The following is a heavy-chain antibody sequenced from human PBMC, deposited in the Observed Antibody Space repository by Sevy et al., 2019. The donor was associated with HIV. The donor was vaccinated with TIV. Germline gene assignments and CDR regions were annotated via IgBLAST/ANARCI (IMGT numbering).Heavy chain of an antibody. CDR1: GFTFSSYS. J-gene: IGHJ3*02. CDR2: ISSSSSYI. D-gene: IGHD3-3*01. CDR3: ARDRAIFGVTPDAFDI. V-gene: IGHV3-21*01. Sequence: GGSLRLSRAASGFTFSSYSMNWVRQAPGKGLEWVSSISSSSSYIYYADSVKGRFTISRDNAKNSLYLQMNSLRAEDTAVYYCARDRAIFGVTPDAFDIWGQGTMVTVSS.